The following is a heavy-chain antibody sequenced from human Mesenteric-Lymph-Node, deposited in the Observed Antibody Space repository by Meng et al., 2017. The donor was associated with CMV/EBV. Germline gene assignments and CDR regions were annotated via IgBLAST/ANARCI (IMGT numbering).Heavy chain of an antibody. CDR1: GGSISSSNW. J-gene: IGHJ6*02. Sequence: SETLSLTCAVSGGSISSSNWWSWVRQPPGKGLEWIGEIYHSGSTNYNPSLKSRVTISVDTSKNQFSLKLSSVTAADTAVYYCARGRRGTIFGVVGYYYYGMDVWGQGTTVTVSS. CDR3: ARGRRGTIFGVVGYYYYGMDV. D-gene: IGHD3-3*01. V-gene: IGHV4-4*02. CDR2: IYHSGST.